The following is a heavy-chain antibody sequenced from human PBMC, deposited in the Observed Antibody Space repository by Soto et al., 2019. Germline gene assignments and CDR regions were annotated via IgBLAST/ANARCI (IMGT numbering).Heavy chain of an antibody. V-gene: IGHV3-30-3*01. J-gene: IGHJ4*02. D-gene: IGHD2-2*01. CDR2: ISYDGSNK. CDR1: GFTFSSYA. CDR3: ARDREYQPLPDY. Sequence: PGGSLRLSCAASGFTFSSYAMHWVRQAPGKGLEWVAVISYDGSNKYYADSVRGRFTISRDNAKNSLYLQMNSPRAEDTAVYYCARDREYQPLPDYWGQGTLVTVSS.